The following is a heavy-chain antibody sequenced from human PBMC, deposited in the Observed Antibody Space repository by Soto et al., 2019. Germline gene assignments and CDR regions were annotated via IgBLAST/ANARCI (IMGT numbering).Heavy chain of an antibody. Sequence: GESLKISCQASGYTFSASWITWVRQMPGKGLEWMATIDPRDSYSNYSLSFQGHVTISADKSIGSAYLHWSTLEASDTAIYYCARPSTGFCTKATCQHCFGMDVWGQESTFTVSS. CDR2: IDPRDSYS. D-gene: IGHD2-8*01. CDR1: GYTFSASW. V-gene: IGHV5-10-1*01. J-gene: IGHJ6*02. CDR3: ARPSTGFCTKATCQHCFGMDV.